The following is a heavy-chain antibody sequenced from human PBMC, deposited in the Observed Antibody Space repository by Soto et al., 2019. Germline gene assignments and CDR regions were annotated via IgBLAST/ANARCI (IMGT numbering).Heavy chain of an antibody. D-gene: IGHD3-3*01. J-gene: IGHJ1*01. CDR2: IIPIFGTA. CDR1: GGTFSSYA. V-gene: IGHV1-69*12. Sequence: QVQLVQSGAEVKKPGSSVKVSCKASGGTFSSYAISWVRQAPGQGLEWMGGIIPIFGTANYAQKFQGRVTMTADEPTSTADMGLSSLRSEDTAVYYCARHGTIFGVVIKGPERYFQHWGQGTLVTVSS. CDR3: ARHGTIFGVVIKGPERYFQH.